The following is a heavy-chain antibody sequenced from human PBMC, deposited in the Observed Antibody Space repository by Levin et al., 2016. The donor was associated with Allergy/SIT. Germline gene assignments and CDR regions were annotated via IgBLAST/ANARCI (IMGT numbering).Heavy chain of an antibody. J-gene: IGHJ4*02. CDR1: GYTFTSYG. CDR2: INPNSGGT. CDR3: ARGVPVGTPGYFDY. V-gene: IGHV1-2*02. Sequence: ASVKVSCKASGYTFTSYGISWVRQAPGQGLEWMGWINPNSGGTNYAQKFQGRVTMTRDTSISTAYMELSRLRSDDTAVYYCARGVPVGTPGYFDYWGQGTLVTVSS. D-gene: IGHD2-15*01.